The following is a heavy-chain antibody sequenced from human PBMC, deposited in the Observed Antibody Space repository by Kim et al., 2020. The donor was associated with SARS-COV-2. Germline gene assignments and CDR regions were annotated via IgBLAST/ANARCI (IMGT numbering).Heavy chain of an antibody. Sequence: SETLSLTCAVYGGSFSGYYWSWIRQPPEKGLEWIGEINHSGSTNYNPSLKSRVTISVDTSKNQFSLKLSSVTAADTAVYYCARVGLEWELLGFYYYYGMDVWGQGTTVTVSS. CDR3: ARVGLEWELLGFYYYYGMDV. CDR1: GGSFSGYY. CDR2: INHSGST. J-gene: IGHJ6*02. D-gene: IGHD1-26*01. V-gene: IGHV4-34*01.